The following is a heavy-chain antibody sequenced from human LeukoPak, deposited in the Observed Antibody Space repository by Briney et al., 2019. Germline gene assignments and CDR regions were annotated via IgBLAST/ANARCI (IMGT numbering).Heavy chain of an antibody. CDR1: GYSISSGYY. CDR3: ARVEYCSSTSCFMEIDY. V-gene: IGHV4-38-2*01. Sequence: SETLSLTCAVSGYSISSGYYWGWIRQPPGKGLEWIGRIYHSGSTSSNPSLKSRVTISVDTSKNQFSLKLSSVTAADSVLYYCARVEYCSSTSCFMEIDYWGQGTLVTVSS. D-gene: IGHD2-2*01. J-gene: IGHJ4*02. CDR2: IYHSGST.